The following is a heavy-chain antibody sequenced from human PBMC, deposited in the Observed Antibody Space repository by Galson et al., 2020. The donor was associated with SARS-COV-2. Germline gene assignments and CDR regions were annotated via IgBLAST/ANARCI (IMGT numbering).Heavy chain of an antibody. CDR2: IYYTGST. CDR1: GGSISSSSHY. J-gene: IGHJ4*02. D-gene: IGHD6-19*01. V-gene: IGHV4-39*02. Sequence: SETLSLTCTVPGGSISSSSHYWGWIRQPPGKGLEWIGSIYYTGSTSYNPPLKSRVTISVDTSKKQFSLRLRSVTAADTSVYYCAREGSKMAVAGTSFDYWGQGTLVTVSS. CDR3: AREGSKMAVAGTSFDY.